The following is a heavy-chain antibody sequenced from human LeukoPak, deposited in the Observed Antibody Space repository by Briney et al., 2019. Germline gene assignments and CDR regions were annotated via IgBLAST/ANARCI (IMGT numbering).Heavy chain of an antibody. V-gene: IGHV4-59*01. J-gene: IGHJ4*02. CDR1: GGSTSSYY. D-gene: IGHD4-23*01. CDR3: ARDRGNSGAAYFDY. Sequence: PSETLSLTCTVSGGSTSSYYWSWIRQPPGKGLEWIGYISYSGSTNYNPSLKSRVTISVDTSKNQFSLKLRSVTAADTAVYYCARDRGNSGAAYFDYWGQGTLVTVSS. CDR2: ISYSGST.